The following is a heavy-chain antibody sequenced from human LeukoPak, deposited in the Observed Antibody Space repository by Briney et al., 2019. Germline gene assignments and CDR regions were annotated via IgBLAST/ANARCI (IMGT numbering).Heavy chain of an antibody. Sequence: SETLSLTCAVSGGSISSSNWWSWVRQPPGKGLEWIGEIYHSGSTNYNPSLKSRVTISVDKSKNQFSLKLSSVTAADTAVYYCARGYLPNLPNWFDPWGQGTLVTVST. V-gene: IGHV4-4*02. CDR3: ARGYLPNLPNWFDP. D-gene: IGHD2-2*01. CDR1: GGSISSSNW. CDR2: IYHSGST. J-gene: IGHJ5*02.